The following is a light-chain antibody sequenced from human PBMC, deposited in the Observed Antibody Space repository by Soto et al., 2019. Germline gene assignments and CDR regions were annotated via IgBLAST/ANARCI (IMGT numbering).Light chain of an antibody. CDR3: QQYNNWPPGWT. CDR1: QSVGSN. Sequence: EIVMTQSPGTLSVSPGERATLSCRASQSVGSNLAWYQQKPGQAPRLLIYGASTRATGIPAKFSGSGSGTEFTLSISSLHSEDFAVYYCQQYNNWPPGWTFGQGTKLEIK. J-gene: IGKJ2*01. V-gene: IGKV3-15*01. CDR2: GAS.